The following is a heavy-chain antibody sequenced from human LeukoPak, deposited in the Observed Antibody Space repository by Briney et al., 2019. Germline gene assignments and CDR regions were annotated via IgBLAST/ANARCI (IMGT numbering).Heavy chain of an antibody. CDR1: GYTFTSYG. V-gene: IGHV1-18*01. CDR3: ARDAILEGTFDH. J-gene: IGHJ4*02. D-gene: IGHD1-7*01. CDR2: ISAYNGHT. Sequence: ASVKVSCKASGYTFTSYGITWVRQAPGQRLEWMGWISAYNGHTKYAQKLQGRVTMTTDTSTSTAYMELSSLRSGDTAMYYCARDAILEGTFDHWGQGTLVTVSS.